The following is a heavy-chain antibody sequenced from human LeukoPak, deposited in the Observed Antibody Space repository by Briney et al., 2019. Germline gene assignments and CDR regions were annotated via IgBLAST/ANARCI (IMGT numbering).Heavy chain of an antibody. V-gene: IGHV3-21*01. CDR1: GFTFSSYS. J-gene: IGHJ4*02. Sequence: GGSLRLSCAASGFTFSSYSMNWVRQAPGKGLEWVSSISSSSSYIYYAASVKGRFTISRDNAKNSLYLQMNSLRAEDTAVYYCARDIVVVPAAICDYWGQGTLVTVSS. CDR2: ISSSSSYI. D-gene: IGHD2-2*01. CDR3: ARDIVVVPAAICDY.